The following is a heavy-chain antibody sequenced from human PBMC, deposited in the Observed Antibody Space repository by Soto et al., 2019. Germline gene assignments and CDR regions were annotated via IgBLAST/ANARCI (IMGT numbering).Heavy chain of an antibody. V-gene: IGHV1-18*04. D-gene: IGHD3-10*02. Sequence: QVQLVQSGAEVKKPGASVKVPCKASGYKFINYFISWVRQAPGQGLEWMGWINPDKDDRKYAEKFQGRVTMTTDTFTSTAYMELGNLRFDDTAVYYCARELGPTDSVRLDVWGQGTTVTISS. CDR2: INPDKDDR. J-gene: IGHJ6*02. CDR1: GYKFINYF. CDR3: ARELGPTDSVRLDV.